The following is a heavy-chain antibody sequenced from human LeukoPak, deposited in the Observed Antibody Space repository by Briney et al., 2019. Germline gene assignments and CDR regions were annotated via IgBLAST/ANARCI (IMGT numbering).Heavy chain of an antibody. CDR3: AREEPGIAAAGLYYYYYYMDV. CDR2: INAYGDNT. Sequence: ASVKVSCKASAYTFTKYGITWVRQAPGQGLEWMGWINAYGDNTNYAQKFQGRVTMTRDTSISTAYMELSRLRSDDTAVYYCAREEPGIAAAGLYYYYYYMDVWGKGTTVTVSS. V-gene: IGHV1-18*01. J-gene: IGHJ6*03. D-gene: IGHD6-13*01. CDR1: AYTFTKYG.